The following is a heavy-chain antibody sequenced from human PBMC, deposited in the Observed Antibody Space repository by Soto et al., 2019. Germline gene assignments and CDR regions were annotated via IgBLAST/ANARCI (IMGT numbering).Heavy chain of an antibody. V-gene: IGHV4-59*08. CDR3: ARHIKSRTSRSYYYGMDV. CDR1: GGSISSYY. J-gene: IGHJ6*02. D-gene: IGHD3-10*01. Sequence: PSETLSLTCTVSGGSISSYYWSWIRQPPGKGLEWIGYIYYSGSTNYNPSLKSRVTISVDTSKNQFSLKLSSVTAADTAVYYCARHIKSRTSRSYYYGMDVWGQGTTVTVSS. CDR2: IYYSGST.